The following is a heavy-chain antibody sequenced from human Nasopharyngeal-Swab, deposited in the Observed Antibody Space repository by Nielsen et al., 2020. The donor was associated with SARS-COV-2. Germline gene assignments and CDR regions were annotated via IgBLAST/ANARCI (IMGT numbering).Heavy chain of an antibody. V-gene: IGHV3-30*07. D-gene: IGHD6-19*01. CDR3: ARGSSQTSFDY. J-gene: IGHJ4*02. Sequence: DSVKGRFTIPRDDSKNTVYLQMSSLRAEDTALYFCARGSSQTSFDYWGQGALVTVSS.